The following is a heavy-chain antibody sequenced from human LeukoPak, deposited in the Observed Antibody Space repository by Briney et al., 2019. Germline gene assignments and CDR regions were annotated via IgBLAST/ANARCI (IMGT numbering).Heavy chain of an antibody. V-gene: IGHV1-18*01. CDR2: ISAYNGNT. CDR3: ARVSDRDGGSEIVENAFDI. D-gene: IGHD5-12*01. Sequence: ASVKVSCKASGYTFTSYGISWVRQAPGQGLEWMGWISAYNGNTNYAQKLQGRVTMTTDTSTSTAYMELRSLRSDDTAVYYCARVSDRDGGSEIVENAFDIWGQGTMVTVSS. J-gene: IGHJ3*02. CDR1: GYTFTSYG.